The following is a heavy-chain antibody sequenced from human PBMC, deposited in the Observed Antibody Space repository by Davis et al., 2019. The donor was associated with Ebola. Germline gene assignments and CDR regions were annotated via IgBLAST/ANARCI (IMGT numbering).Heavy chain of an antibody. CDR1: GGSFSGYY. Sequence: SETLSLTCAVYGGSFSGYYWSWIRQPPGKGLEWIGYIYYSGSTNYNPSLKSRVTISVDTSKNQFSLKLSSVTAADTAVYYCARNYDFWSGYYVEWGQGTLVTVSS. CDR3: ARNYDFWSGYYVE. D-gene: IGHD3-3*01. V-gene: IGHV4-59*12. CDR2: IYYSGST. J-gene: IGHJ4*02.